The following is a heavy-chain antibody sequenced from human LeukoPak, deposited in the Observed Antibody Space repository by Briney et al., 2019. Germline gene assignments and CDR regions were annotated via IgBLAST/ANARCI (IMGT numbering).Heavy chain of an antibody. CDR1: GYSISSGYY. D-gene: IGHD6-19*01. CDR2: IYHSGST. V-gene: IGHV4-38-2*02. J-gene: IGHJ6*03. CDR3: ARVAAVAGTFYYYYYMDV. Sequence: SETLSLTCTVSGYSISSGYYWGWIRQPPGKGLEWIGSIYHSGSTNYNPSLKSRVTISVDTSKNQFSLKLSSVTAADTAVYYCARVAAVAGTFYYYYYMDVWGKGTTVTISS.